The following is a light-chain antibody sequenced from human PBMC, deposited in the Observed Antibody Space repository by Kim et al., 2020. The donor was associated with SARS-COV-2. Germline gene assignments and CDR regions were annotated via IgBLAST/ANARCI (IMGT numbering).Light chain of an antibody. CDR2: GTS. Sequence: PGERATLSCRASQSITSTYLAWYQQKPGQAPRLLIYGTSTRAAGIPGRFSGSGSGTEYTLTINRVEPDDFAVYYCQQFGSARPWTFGQGTRVDIK. J-gene: IGKJ1*01. CDR1: QSITSTY. CDR3: QQFGSARPWT. V-gene: IGKV3-20*01.